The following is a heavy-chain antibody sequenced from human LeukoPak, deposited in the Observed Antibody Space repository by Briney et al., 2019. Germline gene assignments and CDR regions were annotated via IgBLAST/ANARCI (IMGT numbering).Heavy chain of an antibody. Sequence: GASVTVSCKASGYTFTSYYMHWVRQAPGRGLEWMGIINPSGGSTSYAQKFQGRVTMTRDTSTSTAYMELSSLRSEDTAVYYCARDPQYSYLDYWGQGTLVTVSS. V-gene: IGHV1-46*01. CDR3: ARDPQYSYLDY. CDR1: GYTFTSYY. J-gene: IGHJ4*02. CDR2: INPSGGST. D-gene: IGHD5-18*01.